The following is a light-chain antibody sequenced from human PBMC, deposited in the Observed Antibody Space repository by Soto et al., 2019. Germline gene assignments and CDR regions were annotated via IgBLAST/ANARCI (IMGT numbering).Light chain of an antibody. J-gene: IGLJ2*01. CDR3: GADHGSGSNFVV. Sequence: QSVLTQPPSASASLGASVTLTCTLSSGYSNYKVDWYQQRPGKGPRFVMRVGTGGIVGSKGDGIPDRFSVLGSGLNRYLTIKNIQEEDKSDYHCGADHGSGSNFVVFGGGTKLTVL. CDR1: SGYSNYK. V-gene: IGLV9-49*01. CDR2: VGTGGIVG.